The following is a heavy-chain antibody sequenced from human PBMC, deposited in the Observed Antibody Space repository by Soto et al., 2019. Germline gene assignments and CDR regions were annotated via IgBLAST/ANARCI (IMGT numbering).Heavy chain of an antibody. Sequence: QVKLVQSGAEVKKPGASVKVSCKASGYTFTSYDINWVRQATGQGLEWMGWMNPNSGNTGYAQKFQGRVTMTRNTSISTAYMELGSLRSEDTAVYYCAREIDTMVRGVIMPLGYWGQGTLVTVSS. CDR1: GYTFTSYD. J-gene: IGHJ4*02. D-gene: IGHD3-10*01. CDR3: AREIDTMVRGVIMPLGY. V-gene: IGHV1-8*01. CDR2: MNPNSGNT.